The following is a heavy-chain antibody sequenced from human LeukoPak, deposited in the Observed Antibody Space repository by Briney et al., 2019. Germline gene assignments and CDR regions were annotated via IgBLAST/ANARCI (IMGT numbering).Heavy chain of an antibody. CDR1: GGSISSSSYY. CDR2: IYYSGST. Sequence: KTSETLSLTCTVSGGSISSSSYYWGWIRQPPGKGLEWIGSIYYSGSTYYNPSLKSRVTISVDTSKNQFSLKLSSVTAADTAVYYCVRGGGSYFIWGQGATVTVSS. J-gene: IGHJ3*02. V-gene: IGHV4-39*07. D-gene: IGHD1-26*01. CDR3: VRGGGSYFI.